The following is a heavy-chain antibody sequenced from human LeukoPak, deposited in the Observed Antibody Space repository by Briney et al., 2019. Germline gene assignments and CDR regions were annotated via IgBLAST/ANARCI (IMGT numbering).Heavy chain of an antibody. CDR2: IKTKLESYAI. CDR1: GFTFSDAD. D-gene: IGHD3-10*01. CDR3: FKRVRGQAGDFFDMAV. V-gene: IGHV3-73*01. J-gene: IGHJ6*04. Sequence: PGGSLKLSCATSGFTFSDADMHWVRQASGKGLEWVGRIKTKLESYAIAYAASLKGRFTISRDDSTNTAYLQMNSLQTDDTAMYYCFKRVRGQAGDFFDMAVWGKGTTVTVSS.